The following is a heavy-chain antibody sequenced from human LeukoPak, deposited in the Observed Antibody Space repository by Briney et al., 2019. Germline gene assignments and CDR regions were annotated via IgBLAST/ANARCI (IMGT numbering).Heavy chain of an antibody. J-gene: IGHJ4*02. V-gene: IGHV4-38-2*02. Sequence: ASETLSLTCTVSGYSISSGYYWGWIRQPPGRGLEWIGSIYHSGSTYYNPSLKSRVTISVDTSKNQFSLKLSSVTAADTAVYYCARQGSGYDFSDYWGQGTLVTVSS. CDR2: IYHSGST. D-gene: IGHD5-12*01. CDR1: GYSISSGYY. CDR3: ARQGSGYDFSDY.